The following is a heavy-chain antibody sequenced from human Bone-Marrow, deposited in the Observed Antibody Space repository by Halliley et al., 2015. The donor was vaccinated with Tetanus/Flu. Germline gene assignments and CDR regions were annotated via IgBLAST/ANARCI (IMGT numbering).Heavy chain of an antibody. V-gene: IGHV1-18*01. J-gene: IGHJ5*02. CDR3: ARDWTYVWFDP. Sequence: LEWMGWINLNNGNTNYAQKLRGRVPLSTDASTTTVYMELRSLRSDDTAVYYCARDWTYVWFDPWGQGTLATVSS. D-gene: IGHD1-7*01. CDR2: INLNNGNT.